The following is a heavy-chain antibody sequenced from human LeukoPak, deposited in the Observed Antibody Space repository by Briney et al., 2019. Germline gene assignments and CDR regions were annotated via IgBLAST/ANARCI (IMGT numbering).Heavy chain of an antibody. CDR2: IYYSGST. Sequence: PSQTLSPTCTVSGGSISSGGYYWSWIRQHPGKGLEWIGYIYYSGSTYYNPSLMSRVTISVDTSKNQFSLKLSSVTAADTAVYYCARSRIQLWNSPFDYWGQGTLVTVSS. V-gene: IGHV4-31*03. CDR1: GGSISSGGYY. D-gene: IGHD5-18*01. J-gene: IGHJ4*02. CDR3: ARSRIQLWNSPFDY.